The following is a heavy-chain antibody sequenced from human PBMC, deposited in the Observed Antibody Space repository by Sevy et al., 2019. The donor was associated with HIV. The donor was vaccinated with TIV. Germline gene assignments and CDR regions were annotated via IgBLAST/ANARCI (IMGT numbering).Heavy chain of an antibody. Sequence: GGSLRLSCAASGFTFSSYGMHWVRQAPGKGLEWVAVISYDGSNKYYADSVKGRFTISRDNSKNTLYLQMNSLGAEDVAVYYCAKEVGHIVVVTDFDPWGQGTLVTVSS. J-gene: IGHJ5*02. CDR3: AKEVGHIVVVTDFDP. CDR2: ISYDGSNK. CDR1: GFTFSSYG. D-gene: IGHD2-21*02. V-gene: IGHV3-30*18.